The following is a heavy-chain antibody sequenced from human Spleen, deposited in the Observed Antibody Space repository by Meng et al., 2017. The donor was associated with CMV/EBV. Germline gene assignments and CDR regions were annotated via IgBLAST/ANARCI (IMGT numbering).Heavy chain of an antibody. CDR1: GFTFSDYY. CDR3: ARADGSEYSSSSGLGGIDY. J-gene: IGHJ4*02. D-gene: IGHD6-6*01. Sequence: LSLTCAASGFTFSDYYMSWIRQAPGKGLEWVSYISSSGSTIYYADSVKGRFTVSRDNAKTSLYLQMNSLRAEDTAVYYCARADGSEYSSSSGLGGIDYWGQGTLVTVSS. V-gene: IGHV3-11*04. CDR2: ISSSGSTI.